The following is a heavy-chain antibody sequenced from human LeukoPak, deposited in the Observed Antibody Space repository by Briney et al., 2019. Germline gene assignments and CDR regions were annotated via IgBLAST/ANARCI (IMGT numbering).Heavy chain of an antibody. CDR2: INSDGSST. J-gene: IGHJ4*02. V-gene: IGHV3-74*01. CDR3: AKGGTHYYGSGEGVDY. D-gene: IGHD3-10*01. CDR1: GFTFSSYW. Sequence: QPGGSLRLSCAASGFTFSSYWMHWVRQAPGKGLVWVSRINSDGSSTSYADSVKGRFTISRDNAKNTLHLQMNSLRAEDTAVYYRAKGGTHYYGSGEGVDYWGQGTLVTVSS.